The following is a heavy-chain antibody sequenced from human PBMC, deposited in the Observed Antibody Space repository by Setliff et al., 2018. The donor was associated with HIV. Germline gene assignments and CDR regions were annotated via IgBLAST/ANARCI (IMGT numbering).Heavy chain of an antibody. CDR3: ARAPKRVYYYGSGTYLHDAFDI. V-gene: IGHV1-18*01. CDR1: GYIFISYG. CDR2: ISAYNGNT. D-gene: IGHD3-10*01. J-gene: IGHJ3*02. Sequence: SVKVSCKASGYIFISYGFSWVRQAPGQGLEWMGWISAYNGNTNYAQKLQGRVTMTTDTSTSTAYMELRNLRSDDTAVYYCARAPKRVYYYGSGTYLHDAFDIWGQGAMVTVS.